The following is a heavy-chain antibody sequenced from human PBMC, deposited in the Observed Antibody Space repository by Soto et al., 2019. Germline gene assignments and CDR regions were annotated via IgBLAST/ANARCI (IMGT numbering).Heavy chain of an antibody. J-gene: IGHJ4*02. Sequence: ASVKVSCKASGYTFIDYYMHWVRQAPGQGFEWLGRISPKSGATNYAQKFQGRVTMTWDTSLNTAYVELSSLISEDTAVYYCARPPGYISDWYYFDLWGQGTLVTVSS. V-gene: IGHV1-2*02. CDR1: GYTFIDYY. CDR2: ISPKSGAT. CDR3: ARPPGYISDWYYFDL. D-gene: IGHD3-9*01.